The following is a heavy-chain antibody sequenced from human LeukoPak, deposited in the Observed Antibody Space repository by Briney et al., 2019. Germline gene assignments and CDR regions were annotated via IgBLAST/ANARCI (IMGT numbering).Heavy chain of an antibody. J-gene: IGHJ4*02. CDR3: ARDFPGYCSGGSCYSDY. Sequence: GGSLRLSCAASGFTFSSYEMNWVRQAPGKGLEWVSYISSSGSTIYYADSVKGRFTISRDNAKNSLYLQMNSLRAEDTAVYYCARDFPGYCSGGSCYSDYWGQGTLVTVSS. D-gene: IGHD2-15*01. CDR2: ISSSGSTI. CDR1: GFTFSSYE. V-gene: IGHV3-48*03.